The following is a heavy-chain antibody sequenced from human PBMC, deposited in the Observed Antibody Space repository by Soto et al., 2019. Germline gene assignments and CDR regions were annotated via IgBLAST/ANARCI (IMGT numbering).Heavy chain of an antibody. J-gene: IGHJ5*02. Sequence: QVQLVQSGAEVKKPGASVKVSCKAAGYTFTSYGISWVRQAPGQGLEWMGWSSAYNGNTNHAQKLQGRVTMTTDTSASTAYMELRSLRSDDTAVYYCARDYDLGNWFDPWGQGTLVTVSS. CDR1: GYTFTSYG. D-gene: IGHD3-3*01. CDR3: ARDYDLGNWFDP. V-gene: IGHV1-18*01. CDR2: SSAYNGNT.